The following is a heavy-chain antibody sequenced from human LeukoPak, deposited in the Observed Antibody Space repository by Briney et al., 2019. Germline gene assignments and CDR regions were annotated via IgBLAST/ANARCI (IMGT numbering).Heavy chain of an antibody. V-gene: IGHV3-74*01. CDR3: ARISSDSISYYDH. D-gene: IGHD3-22*01. Sequence: GGSLRLSCAGSGFTFSTYWMHWVRQAPGKGLVWVSRIKSEGSTISYADAVKGRFTISRDDDKNTLFLQMNSLRAEDTAVCYCARISSDSISYYDHWGQGTLVTVSS. CDR1: GFTFSTYW. J-gene: IGHJ4*02. CDR2: IKSEGSTI.